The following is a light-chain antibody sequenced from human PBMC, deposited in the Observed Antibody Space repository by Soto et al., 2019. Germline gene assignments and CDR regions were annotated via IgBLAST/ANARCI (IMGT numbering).Light chain of an antibody. J-gene: IGKJ5*01. Sequence: EIVLTQSPGTLSLSPGERATLSCRASQSVSTTYLAWYQQRPGQAPRLLIYGASGTATGIPDRFSGSGSGTDFNLNISSLEPEDFAVYYCQRYGSSPPVTFGQGTRLEIK. CDR3: QRYGSSPPVT. CDR1: QSVSTTY. V-gene: IGKV3-20*01. CDR2: GAS.